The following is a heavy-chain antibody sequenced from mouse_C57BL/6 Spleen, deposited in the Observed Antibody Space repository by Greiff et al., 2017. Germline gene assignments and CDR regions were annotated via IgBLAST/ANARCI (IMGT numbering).Heavy chain of an antibody. CDR3: AKPITTVVAGGAMDY. CDR2: ISSGSSTI. CDR1: GFTFSDYG. D-gene: IGHD1-1*01. J-gene: IGHJ4*01. V-gene: IGHV5-17*01. Sequence: EVQVVESGGGLVKPGGSLKLSCAASGFTFSDYGMHWVRQAPEKGLEWVAYISSGSSTIYYADTVKGRFTISRDNAKNTLFLQMTSLRSEDTAMYYCAKPITTVVAGGAMDYWGQGTSVTVSS.